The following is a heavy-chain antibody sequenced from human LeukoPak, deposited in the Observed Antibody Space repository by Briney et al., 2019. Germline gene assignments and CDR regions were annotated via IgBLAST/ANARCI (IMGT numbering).Heavy chain of an antibody. D-gene: IGHD3-9*01. CDR2: INPNSGGT. V-gene: IGHV1-2*02. Sequence: ASVKVSCKDSGYTFTGYYMHWVRQAPGQGLEWMGWINPNSGGTNYAQKFQGRVTMTRDTSISTAYMELSRLRSDDTAVYYCARDPTGYYHFDYWGQGTLVTVSS. CDR3: ARDPTGYYHFDY. J-gene: IGHJ4*02. CDR1: GYTFTGYY.